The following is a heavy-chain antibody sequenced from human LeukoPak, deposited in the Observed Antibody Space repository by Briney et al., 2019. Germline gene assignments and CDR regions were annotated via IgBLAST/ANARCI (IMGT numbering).Heavy chain of an antibody. Sequence: SETLSLTCTVSGGSISLYYCSWIRQPPGKGLEWIGYFYDTRSPKYNPSLERRVTISVDMSRNQFSLNLTSVTAADTAFYYCARGRGSLTYWGQGTLATVSS. CDR2: FYDTRSP. D-gene: IGHD3-10*01. CDR1: GGSISLYY. V-gene: IGHV4-59*01. J-gene: IGHJ4*02. CDR3: ARGRGSLTY.